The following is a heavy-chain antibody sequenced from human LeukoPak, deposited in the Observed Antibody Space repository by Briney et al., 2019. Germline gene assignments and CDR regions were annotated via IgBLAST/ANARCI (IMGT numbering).Heavy chain of an antibody. CDR2: ISCDGSNK. CDR1: GFTFSSYA. CDR3: ARDYVRGNAAFDI. D-gene: IGHD3-16*01. J-gene: IGHJ3*02. V-gene: IGHV3-30*03. Sequence: GGSLRLSCAASGFTFSSYAMHWVRQAPGKGLEWMAVISCDGSNKYYADSVKGRFTISRDNSKNTLYLQMNSLRAEDTAVYYCARDYVRGNAAFDIWGQGTMVTVSS.